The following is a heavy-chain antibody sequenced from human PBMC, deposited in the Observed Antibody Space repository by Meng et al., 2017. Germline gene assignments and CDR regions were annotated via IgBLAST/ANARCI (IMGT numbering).Heavy chain of an antibody. V-gene: IGHV4-34*01. Sequence: SETLSLTCAVYGGSFSGYYWSWIRQPPGKGLEWIGEINHSGSTNYNPSLKSRVTISVDTSKNQFSLKLSSVTAADTAVYYCARVYGILLWFGELYFDPWGQGNLVTGAS. CDR1: GGSFSGYY. CDR3: ARVYGILLWFGELYFDP. D-gene: IGHD3-10*01. CDR2: INHSGST. J-gene: IGHJ5*02.